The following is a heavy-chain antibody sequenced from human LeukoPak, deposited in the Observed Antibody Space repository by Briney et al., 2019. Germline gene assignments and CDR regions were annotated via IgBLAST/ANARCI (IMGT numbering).Heavy chain of an antibody. V-gene: IGHV3-23*01. D-gene: IGHD3-22*01. J-gene: IGHJ6*02. CDR3: ARDLYYYDSSGHNYYYGMDV. CDR2: ISDSGVTA. CDR1: GFTFSNYA. Sequence: GGSLRLSCAASGFTFSNYAMSWVRQAPGQGLDWVSAISDSGVTAYYADSVKGRFTISRDNSKSTLYLQMNSLRAEDTAVYYCARDLYYYDSSGHNYYYGMDVWGQGTTVTVSS.